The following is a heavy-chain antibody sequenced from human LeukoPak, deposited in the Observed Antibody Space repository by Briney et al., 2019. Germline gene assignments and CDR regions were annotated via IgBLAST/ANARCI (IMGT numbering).Heavy chain of an antibody. D-gene: IGHD6-13*01. J-gene: IGHJ4*02. CDR3: AKDKVAVAGYFDY. CDR2: IRYDGSNE. V-gene: IGHV3-30*02. Sequence: GGSLRLSCAASGFTFSSYAMYWVRQAAGKGLEWVAFIRYDGSNEYYADSVKGRFTISRDNSKNTLYLQMNSLRGEDTAVYYCAKDKVAVAGYFDYWGQGILVTVSS. CDR1: GFTFSSYA.